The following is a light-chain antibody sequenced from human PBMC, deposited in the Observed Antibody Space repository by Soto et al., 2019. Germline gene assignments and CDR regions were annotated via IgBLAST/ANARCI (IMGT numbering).Light chain of an antibody. CDR1: SSNIGAGYD. CDR3: QSYDSSLSAYV. CDR2: GNS. V-gene: IGLV1-40*01. Sequence: QSVLAQPPSVSGAPGRKVTISCTGSSSNIGAGYDLHWYQQLPGTAPKLLPYGNSNRPSGVPDRFSGSKSGTSASLAITGLQAEDEADYYCQSYDSSLSAYVFGTGTKVTVL. J-gene: IGLJ1*01.